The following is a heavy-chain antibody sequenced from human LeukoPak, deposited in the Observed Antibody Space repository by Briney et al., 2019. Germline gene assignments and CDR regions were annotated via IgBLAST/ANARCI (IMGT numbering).Heavy chain of an antibody. CDR2: IYHSGST. CDR1: GYSISSGSY. Sequence: KPSETLSLTCAVSGYSISSGSYWGWIRQPPGKGLEWIGSIYHSGSTYYNPSLKSRVTISVDTSKNQFSLKLSSVTAADTAVYYCARHEDYGGNDYWGQGTLVTVSS. CDR3: ARHEDYGGNDY. D-gene: IGHD4-23*01. J-gene: IGHJ4*02. V-gene: IGHV4-38-2*01.